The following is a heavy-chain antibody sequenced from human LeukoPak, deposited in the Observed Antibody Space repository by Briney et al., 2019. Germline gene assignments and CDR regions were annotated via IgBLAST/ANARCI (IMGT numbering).Heavy chain of an antibody. J-gene: IGHJ4*02. D-gene: IGHD2-15*01. V-gene: IGHV3-74*01. CDR2: INSDGSST. CDR3: ARGDSVDCSSTSCYALGYCSGGSCTDY. CDR1: GFTFSSYW. Sequence: GGSLRLSCAASGFTFSSYWMHWVRQAPGKGLVWVSRINSDGSSTSYADSVKGRFTISRDNAKNTLYLQMNSLRAEDTAVYYCARGDSVDCSSTSCYALGYCSGGSCTDYWGQGTLVTVSS.